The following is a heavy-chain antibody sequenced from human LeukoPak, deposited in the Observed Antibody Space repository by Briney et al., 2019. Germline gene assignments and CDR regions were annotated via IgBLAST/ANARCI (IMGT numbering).Heavy chain of an antibody. Sequence: GGSLRLSCAASGFTVSSSYMNWVRQAPGKGLEGVSLIFSGGGTYYADSVKGRFTISRDNSKNTLFLQMNSLRAEDTAVYYCARGGVVYPDSFDIWGRGTMVTVSS. CDR1: GFTVSSSY. J-gene: IGHJ3*02. V-gene: IGHV3-66*01. CDR2: IFSGGGT. CDR3: ARGGVVYPDSFDI. D-gene: IGHD2-15*01.